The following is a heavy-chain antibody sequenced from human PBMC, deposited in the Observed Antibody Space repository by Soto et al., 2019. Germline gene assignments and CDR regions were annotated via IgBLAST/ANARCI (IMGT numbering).Heavy chain of an antibody. V-gene: IGHV1-69*12. CDR3: VAREDGYRLPYYFDY. D-gene: IGHD5-12*01. CDR2: IIPIFGTA. CDR1: GGTFSSYA. J-gene: IGHJ4*02. Sequence: QVQLVQSGAEVKKPGSSVKVSCKASGGTFSSYAISWVRQAPGQGLEWMGGIIPIFGTANYAQKFQGRVTITADESTSTAYMELSSLRSEDTAVYYCVAREDGYRLPYYFDYWGQGTLVTVSS.